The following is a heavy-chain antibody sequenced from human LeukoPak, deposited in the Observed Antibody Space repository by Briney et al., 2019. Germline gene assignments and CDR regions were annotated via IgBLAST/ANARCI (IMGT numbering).Heavy chain of an antibody. Sequence: SETLSLTCAVYGGSFSGYYWSWIRQPPGKGLEWIGEINHSGSTNYNPSLKSRVTISVDTSKNQFSLKLSSVTAADTAVYYCGRTRRDSYYYYGMDVWGQGTTVTVSS. CDR1: GGSFSGYY. J-gene: IGHJ6*02. D-gene: IGHD1-14*01. CDR2: INHSGST. CDR3: GRTRRDSYYYYGMDV. V-gene: IGHV4-34*01.